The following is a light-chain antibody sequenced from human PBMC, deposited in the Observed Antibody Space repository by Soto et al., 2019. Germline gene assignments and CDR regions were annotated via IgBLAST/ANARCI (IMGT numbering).Light chain of an antibody. CDR1: QSISSW. V-gene: IGKV3-11*01. CDR2: DAS. J-gene: IGKJ5*01. Sequence: TQSPSALSASVGHRATITCRASQSISSWLAWYQQKPGQAPRPLIYDASNRATGIPARFSGSGSGTDFTLTISSLEPEDFAVYYCQQSSNWPPVITFGQGTRLEI. CDR3: QQSSNWPPVIT.